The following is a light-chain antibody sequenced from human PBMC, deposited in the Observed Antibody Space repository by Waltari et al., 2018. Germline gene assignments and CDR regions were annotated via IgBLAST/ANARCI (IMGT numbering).Light chain of an antibody. V-gene: IGKV1-33*01. CDR1: QDITNF. CDR2: DAS. Sequence: DIQMTQSLSSLSASVGDRVPITCQASQDITNFLNWYPQKPGKAPKLLIYDASNLETGVPLRFSGSGSGTHFTLTITSLQPEDIATYYCQQYDHVPYTFGQGTRVEIK. J-gene: IGKJ2*01. CDR3: QQYDHVPYT.